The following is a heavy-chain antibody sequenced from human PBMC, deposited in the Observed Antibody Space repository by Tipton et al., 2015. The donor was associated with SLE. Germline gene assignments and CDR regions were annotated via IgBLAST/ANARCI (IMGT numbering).Heavy chain of an antibody. D-gene: IGHD6-19*01. Sequence: SLRLSCIVSGFTFSNNWMAWVRQAPGKGLEWVAHIREDGSEKFHVDSVRGRFAISRDNAKNSLYLHMNSLRAEDTGVDYCARDSAVASSGMDVWGQGTTVSVSS. V-gene: IGHV3-7*01. CDR1: GFTFSNNW. J-gene: IGHJ6*02. CDR3: ARDSAVASSGMDV. CDR2: IREDGSEK.